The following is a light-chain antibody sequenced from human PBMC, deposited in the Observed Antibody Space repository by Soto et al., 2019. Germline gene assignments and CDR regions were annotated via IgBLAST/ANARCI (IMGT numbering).Light chain of an antibody. CDR2: LSSDGSH. V-gene: IGLV4-69*01. CDR1: SGHSSYA. Sequence: QLVLTQSPSASASLGASVKLTCTLISGHSSYAIAWHHQQPEKGPRYLMKLSSDGSHSKGDGIPDRFSGSSSGAERYLTISSLQSEDEADYYCQTWDTGARVVFGGGTKLTVL. J-gene: IGLJ2*01. CDR3: QTWDTGARVV.